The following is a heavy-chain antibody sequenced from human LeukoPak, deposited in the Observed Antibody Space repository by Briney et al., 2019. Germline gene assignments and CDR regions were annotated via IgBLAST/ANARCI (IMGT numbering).Heavy chain of an antibody. CDR1: GFTFSSYA. V-gene: IGHV3-30*04. D-gene: IGHD3-22*01. J-gene: IGHJ2*01. CDR2: GSNK. CDR3: AKAHYYDSSGYYYAGPYWYFDL. Sequence: QSGGSLRLSCAASGFTFSSYAMHWVRQAPGKGLEWVDGSNKYYADSVKGRFTISRDNSKNTLYLQMNSLRAEDTAVYYCAKAHYYDSSGYYYAGPYWYFDLWGRGTLVTVSS.